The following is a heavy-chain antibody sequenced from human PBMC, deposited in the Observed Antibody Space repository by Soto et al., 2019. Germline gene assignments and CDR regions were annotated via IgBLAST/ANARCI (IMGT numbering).Heavy chain of an antibody. Sequence: QVQLVQSGAEVKKPGSSVKVSCKASGGTFSSYAISWVRQAPGQGLEWMGGIIPIFGTANYAQKFQGRVTITADESTFTAYMALSRLRSEDTAVYYCARIGIAARPHYYYYYGMDVLGQGTTVTVSS. V-gene: IGHV1-69*01. J-gene: IGHJ6*02. CDR2: IIPIFGTA. CDR1: GGTFSSYA. CDR3: ARIGIAARPHYYYYYGMDV. D-gene: IGHD6-6*01.